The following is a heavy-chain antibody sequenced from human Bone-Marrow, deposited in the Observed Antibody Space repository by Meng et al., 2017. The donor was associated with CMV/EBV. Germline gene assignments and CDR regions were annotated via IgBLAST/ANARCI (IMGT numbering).Heavy chain of an antibody. V-gene: IGHV3-23*01. Sequence: ETLSLTCTVSGGSISGYYWSWIRQPPGKGLEWVSTVSGNGGRTDYADSVKGRFTISRDNSKNTLCLQMNSLRAEDTAVYYCAREINLAAAGEDYFDYWGQGTLVTVSS. CDR1: GGSISGYY. D-gene: IGHD6-13*01. J-gene: IGHJ4*02. CDR2: VSGNGGRT. CDR3: AREINLAAAGEDYFDY.